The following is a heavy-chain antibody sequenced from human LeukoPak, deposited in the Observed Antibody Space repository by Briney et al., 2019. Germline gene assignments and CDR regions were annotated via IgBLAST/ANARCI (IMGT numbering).Heavy chain of an antibody. Sequence: GGSLRLSCAASGFTFSSYAMSWVRQAPGKGLEWVSSISSSSSYIYYADSVKGRFTISRDNAKNSLYLQMNSLRAEDTAVYYCAKASHQGDWYFDLWGRGTLVTVSS. V-gene: IGHV3-21*01. CDR1: GFTFSSYA. CDR2: ISSSSSYI. CDR3: AKASHQGDWYFDL. J-gene: IGHJ2*01.